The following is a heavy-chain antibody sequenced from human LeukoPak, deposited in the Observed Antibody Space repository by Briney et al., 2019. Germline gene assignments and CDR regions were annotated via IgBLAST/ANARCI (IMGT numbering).Heavy chain of an antibody. CDR1: GYTFTSCA. V-gene: IGHV1-3*03. Sequence: ASVQVSCKASGYTFTSCAMHWVRQAPGQRVEWMGWINAGNGNTKYSQEFQGRVTITRDTSASTAYMELSSLRSEDMAVYYCASGDSSSSRLFFGYWGQGTLVTVSS. J-gene: IGHJ4*02. D-gene: IGHD6-6*01. CDR2: INAGNGNT. CDR3: ASGDSSSSRLFFGY.